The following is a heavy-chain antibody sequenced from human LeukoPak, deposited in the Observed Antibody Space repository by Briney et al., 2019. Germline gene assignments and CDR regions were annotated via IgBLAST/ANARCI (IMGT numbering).Heavy chain of an antibody. V-gene: IGHV1-2*02. D-gene: IGHD3-3*01. CDR1: GYTFTGYY. Sequence: ASVKVSCKXSGYTFTGYYMHWVRQTPGQGLEWMGWINPNSGGTNYAQKFQGRVTMTRDTSISTAYMELSRLRSDDTAVYYCARAPDVWSGYYTGRAFDIWGQGTMVTVSS. J-gene: IGHJ3*02. CDR3: ARAPDVWSGYYTGRAFDI. CDR2: INPNSGGT.